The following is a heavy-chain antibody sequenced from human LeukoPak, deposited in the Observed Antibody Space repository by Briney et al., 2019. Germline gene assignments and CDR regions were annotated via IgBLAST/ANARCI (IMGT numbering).Heavy chain of an antibody. CDR2: IKADGSGT. D-gene: IGHD2/OR15-2a*01. Sequence: GALRLSCAASGFTIGPYTMYWVRQGPGRGLEWVSVIKADGSGTFYADSVRGRFTTSRDNSKNSMYLQMNSLTSEDTALYYCATWAFYHNLDVWGQGTTVIVSS. V-gene: IGHV3-43*02. CDR1: GFTIGPYT. CDR3: ATWAFYHNLDV. J-gene: IGHJ6*02.